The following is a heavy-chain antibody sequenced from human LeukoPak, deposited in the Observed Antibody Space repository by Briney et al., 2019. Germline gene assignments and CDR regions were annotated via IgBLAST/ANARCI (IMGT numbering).Heavy chain of an antibody. J-gene: IGHJ4*02. V-gene: IGHV3-21*01. D-gene: IGHD3-9*01. CDR3: ARVLGDILTGYYHFDY. Sequence: GGALRLSCAASGCTFSSYSMNWVRQAPGRGREWVSSISNISSYIYYADSVKGRFTISIDNAKNSLYLQMNSLRAEDTAMYYCARVLGDILTGYYHFDYWGQGTLVTVSS. CDR2: ISNISSYI. CDR1: GCTFSSYS.